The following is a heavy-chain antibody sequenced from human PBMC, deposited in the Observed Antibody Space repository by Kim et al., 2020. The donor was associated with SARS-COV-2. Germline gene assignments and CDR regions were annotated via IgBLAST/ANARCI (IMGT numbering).Heavy chain of an antibody. CDR3: ARAQRRRKLWSGYSSGWFDP. D-gene: IGHD3-3*01. J-gene: IGHJ5*02. Sequence: SETLSLTCAVYGGSFSGYYCSWIRQPPGKGLEWIGEINHSGSTNYNPSLKSRVTISVDTSKNQFSLKLSSVTAADTAVYYCARAQRRRKLWSGYSSGWFDPWGQGTLVTVSS. V-gene: IGHV4-34*01. CDR2: INHSGST. CDR1: GGSFSGYY.